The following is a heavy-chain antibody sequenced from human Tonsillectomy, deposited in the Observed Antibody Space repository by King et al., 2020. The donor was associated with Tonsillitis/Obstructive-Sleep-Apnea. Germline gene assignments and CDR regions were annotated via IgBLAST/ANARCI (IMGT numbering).Heavy chain of an antibody. CDR1: GFTFDDYA. Sequence: VQLVESGGGVVQPGGSLRLSCAASGFTFDDYAMHWVRQAPGKGLEWVSLISGDGGFTYYADSVKGRFTISRDNSKNSLYLQMNSLRTDDTALYYCAKHTPLILRYFDWLSEYYFDSWGQGTLVTVSS. D-gene: IGHD3-9*01. J-gene: IGHJ4*02. V-gene: IGHV3-43*02. CDR2: ISGDGGFT. CDR3: AKHTPLILRYFDWLSEYYFDS.